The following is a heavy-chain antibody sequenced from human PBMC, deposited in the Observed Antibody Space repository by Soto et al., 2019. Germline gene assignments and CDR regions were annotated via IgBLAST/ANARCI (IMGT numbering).Heavy chain of an antibody. V-gene: IGHV1-69*13. CDR3: AKDGGKDGYFGNWFDP. CDR2: IIPIFGSA. D-gene: IGHD5-12*01. Sequence: GVSVEVACTSSRGTFCNYGITWVRQAPGQGLEWLGRIIPIFGSANYAQKFQGRVTITADESTTTAYMELSSLRSDDTAVYYCAKDGGKDGYFGNWFDPWGQGTLVTVSS. J-gene: IGHJ5*02. CDR1: RGTFCNYG.